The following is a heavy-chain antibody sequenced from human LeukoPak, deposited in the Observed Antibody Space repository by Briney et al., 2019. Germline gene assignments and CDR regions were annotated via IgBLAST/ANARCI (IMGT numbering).Heavy chain of an antibody. CDR2: FDPEDGET. Sequence: ASVKVSCKVSGSTLTELSMHWVRQAPGKGLEWMGGFDPEDGETIYAQKFQGRVTMTEDTSTDTAYMELSSLRSEDTAAYYCATHVLLRRWDAFDIWGQGTMVTVSS. CDR3: ATHVLLRRWDAFDI. D-gene: IGHD4-23*01. J-gene: IGHJ3*02. V-gene: IGHV1-24*01. CDR1: GSTLTELS.